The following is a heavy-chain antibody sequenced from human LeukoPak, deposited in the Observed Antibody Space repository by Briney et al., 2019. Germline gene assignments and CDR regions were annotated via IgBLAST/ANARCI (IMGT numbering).Heavy chain of an antibody. J-gene: IGHJ6*03. CDR1: GYTFTSYG. V-gene: IGHV1-18*01. CDR2: ISAYNGNT. Sequence: GASVKVSCKASGYTFTSYGISWVRQAPGQGLEWMGWISAYNGNTNYAQKLQGRVTMTTDTSTSTAYMELRSLRSDDTAVYYCARDCPGGITYYDFWSGYFKPHYYYMDVWGKGTTVTVSS. CDR3: ARDCPGGITYYDFWSGYFKPHYYYMDV. D-gene: IGHD3-3*01.